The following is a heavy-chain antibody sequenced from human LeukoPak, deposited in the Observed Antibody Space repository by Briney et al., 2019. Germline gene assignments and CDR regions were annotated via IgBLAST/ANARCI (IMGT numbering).Heavy chain of an antibody. CDR1: GFTFSNYA. D-gene: IGHD2-21*02. J-gene: IGHJ4*02. V-gene: IGHV3-30-3*01. CDR3: ARESPACGEDCYFDY. CDR2: ISYDGTNK. Sequence: PGGSLRLSCAVSGFTFSNYAMTWVRQAPGKGLEWVAGISYDGTNKYYADSVKGRFTISRDNSRNTLYLQMNSLRSDDTAVYYCARESPACGEDCYFDYWGQGTLVTVSS.